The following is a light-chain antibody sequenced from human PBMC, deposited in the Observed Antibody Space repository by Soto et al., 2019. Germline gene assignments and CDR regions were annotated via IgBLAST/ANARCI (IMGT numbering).Light chain of an antibody. CDR2: GAS. J-gene: IGKJ1*01. V-gene: IGKV3-20*01. CDR3: QQYGSSPPWT. CDR1: QSVSSSY. Sequence: EIVLTQSPGTLSLSPGERATLSCRASQSVSSSYLAWYQQKPGQAPRLLIYGASIRATGIPDRSSGSGSGTDFTLTISRLEPEDFAVYYCQQYGSSPPWTFGQGSKVEIK.